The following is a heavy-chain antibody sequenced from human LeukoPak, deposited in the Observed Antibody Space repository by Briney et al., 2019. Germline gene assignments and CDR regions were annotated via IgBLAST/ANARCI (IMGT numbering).Heavy chain of an antibody. J-gene: IGHJ4*02. D-gene: IGHD3-16*01. CDR3: ARDGFGTGSN. CDR1: GFTFSSYA. Sequence: PERSLRLSCAASGFTFSSYAMCWVRQAPGKGLEWVANIKQDGSEKNYVDSVKGRFIISRDNAKNSLYLQMNTLRADDTAVYYCARDGFGTGSNWGQGTLVTVSS. CDR2: IKQDGSEK. V-gene: IGHV3-7*03.